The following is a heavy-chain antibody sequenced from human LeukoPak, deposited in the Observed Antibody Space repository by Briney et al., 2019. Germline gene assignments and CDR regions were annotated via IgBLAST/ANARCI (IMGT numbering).Heavy chain of an antibody. J-gene: IGHJ4*02. Sequence: GGSLRLSCAASGFTFSTYAMHWVSQAPGKGLGWVAFMRYDGNFEDYVDSVKGRFTISRDNSKKTLYLQMKSLRPEDTAVYYCAKRGDTGYDFSFDSWGQGTLVIVSS. V-gene: IGHV3-30*02. D-gene: IGHD5-12*01. CDR1: GFTFSTYA. CDR3: AKRGDTGYDFSFDS. CDR2: MRYDGNFE.